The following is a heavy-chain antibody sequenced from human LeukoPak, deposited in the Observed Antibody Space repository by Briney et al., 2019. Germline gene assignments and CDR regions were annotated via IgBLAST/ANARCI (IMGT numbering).Heavy chain of an antibody. CDR2: VYYSGST. J-gene: IGHJ5*02. Sequence: TSGTLSLTCGVSGGSISSTNWWSWVRQPPGKGLEWIGYVYYSGSTNYNPSLKSRVTISVDTSKNQFSLKLSSVTAADTAVYYCAREVGIAAAGDNWFDPWGQGTLVTVSS. CDR1: GGSISSTNW. CDR3: AREVGIAAAGDNWFDP. V-gene: IGHV4-4*02. D-gene: IGHD6-13*01.